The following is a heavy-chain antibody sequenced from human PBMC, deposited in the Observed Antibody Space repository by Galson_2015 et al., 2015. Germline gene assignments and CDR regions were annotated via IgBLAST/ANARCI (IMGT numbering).Heavy chain of an antibody. CDR2: IIPILGMA. V-gene: IGHV1-69*04. D-gene: IGHD3-3*01. CDR1: GGTFSSYA. Sequence: SVKVSCKASGGTFSSYAISWVRQAPGQGLEWMGRIIPILGMANYAQEFQGRVTITADKSTSTAYMELSSLRSEDTAVYYCARGSVHYDFWSGEVQFDPWGQGTLVTVSS. J-gene: IGHJ5*02. CDR3: ARGSVHYDFWSGEVQFDP.